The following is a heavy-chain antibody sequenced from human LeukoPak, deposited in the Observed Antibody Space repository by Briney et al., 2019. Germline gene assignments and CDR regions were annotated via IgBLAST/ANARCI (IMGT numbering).Heavy chain of an antibody. CDR2: IKSKTDGGTT. V-gene: IGHV3-15*01. Sequence: GGSLRLSCAASGFTFSNAWMSWVRQAPGKGLEWVGHIKSKTDGGTTDYAAPVKCRFTISRDDSKTTLYLQMNSLKTEDTAVYYCTTDVRIRHTGYWGQGTLVTVSS. D-gene: IGHD2-15*01. CDR3: TTDVRIRHTGY. CDR1: GFTFSNAW. J-gene: IGHJ4*02.